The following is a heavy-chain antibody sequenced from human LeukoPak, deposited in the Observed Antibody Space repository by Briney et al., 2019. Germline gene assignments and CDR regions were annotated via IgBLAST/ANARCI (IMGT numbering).Heavy chain of an antibody. CDR3: AKRGVVIRVILVGFHKEAYYFDS. V-gene: IGHV3-23*01. Sequence: GGSLRLSCAVSGITLSNYGMTWVRQAPGKGLEWVAGISDTGGRTKYADSVKGRFTISRDNPTNPLYLQLNSLRAEDTAVYFCAKRGVVIRVILVGFHKEAYYFDSWGRGALVTVSS. J-gene: IGHJ4*02. CDR1: GITLSNYG. CDR2: ISDTGGRT. D-gene: IGHD3-22*01.